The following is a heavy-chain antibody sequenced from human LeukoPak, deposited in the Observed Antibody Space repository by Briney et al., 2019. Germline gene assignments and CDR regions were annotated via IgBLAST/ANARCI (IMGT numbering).Heavy chain of an antibody. D-gene: IGHD2-2*02. CDR3: ARVTHRYCSSTSCYTYYYYGMDV. V-gene: IGHV7-4-1*02. Sequence: GGSLRLSCAASGYTFTSYAMNWVRQAPGQGLEWMGWINTNTGNPTYAQGFTGRFVFSLDTSVSTAYLQISSLKAEDTAVYYCARVTHRYCSSTSCYTYYYYGMDVWGQGTTVTVSS. CDR2: INTNTGNP. J-gene: IGHJ6*02. CDR1: GYTFTSYA.